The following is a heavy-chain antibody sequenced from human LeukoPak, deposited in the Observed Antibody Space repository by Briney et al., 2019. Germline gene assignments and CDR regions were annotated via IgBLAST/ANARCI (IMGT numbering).Heavy chain of an antibody. CDR2: ISAYNGNT. J-gene: IGHJ4*02. V-gene: IGHV1-18*01. CDR3: ARVPFYYYDSSGYSDY. Sequence: GASVKVSCKASGYTFTSYGISWVRQAPGQGLEWMGWISAYNGNTNYAQKLQGRVTMTTDTSTSTAYTELRSLRSDDTAVYYCARVPFYYYDSSGYSDYWGQGTLVTVSS. D-gene: IGHD3-22*01. CDR1: GYTFTSYG.